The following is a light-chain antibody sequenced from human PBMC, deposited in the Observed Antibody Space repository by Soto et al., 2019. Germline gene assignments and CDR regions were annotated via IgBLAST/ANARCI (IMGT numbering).Light chain of an antibody. CDR2: DNN. V-gene: IGLV1-51*01. Sequence: QSVLTQPPSVSAAPGQKVTISCSGSSSTFGNNYVSWYQQLPGTAPKLLIYDNNKRPSGIPDRFSGSKSGTSATLGITGLQTGDEADYYCGTWDSSLSARVFGGGTKLTVL. J-gene: IGLJ3*02. CDR3: GTWDSSLSARV. CDR1: SSTFGNNY.